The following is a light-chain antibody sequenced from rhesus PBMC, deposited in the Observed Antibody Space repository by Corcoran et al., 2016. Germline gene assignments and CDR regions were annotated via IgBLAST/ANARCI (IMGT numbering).Light chain of an antibody. CDR3: CSYAGIFTFYV. Sequence: QAALTQPRSVSGSPGQSVTISCTGTSSDIGAYNFVSWYQQLPGTAPKLLIYEVSKRPSGVSDRFSGSKSGSTASLTISGLQAEDESDYFCCSYAGIFTFYVLGGGTRLTVL. J-gene: IGLJ1*01. CDR2: EVS. V-gene: IGLV2-32*01. CDR1: SSDIGAYNF.